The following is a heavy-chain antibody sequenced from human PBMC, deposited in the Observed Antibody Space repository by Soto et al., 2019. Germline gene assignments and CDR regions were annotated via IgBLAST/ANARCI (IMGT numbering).Heavy chain of an antibody. Sequence: QLQLQESGSGLVKPSQTLSLTCAVSGGSISSGGYSWSWIRQPPGKGLEWIGYIYHSGSTYYNPSLKSRVTISVDRSKNQFSLKLSSVTAADTAVYYCARGREARRNSGSYYYFDYWGQGILVTVSS. CDR1: GGSISSGGYS. J-gene: IGHJ4*02. CDR2: IYHSGST. D-gene: IGHD1-26*01. CDR3: ARGREARRNSGSYYYFDY. V-gene: IGHV4-30-2*01.